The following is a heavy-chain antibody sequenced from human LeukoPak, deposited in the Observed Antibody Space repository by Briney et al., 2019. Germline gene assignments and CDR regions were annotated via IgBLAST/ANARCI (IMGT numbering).Heavy chain of an antibody. CDR1: GYTFSSYG. D-gene: IGHD2-2*01. CDR3: ARDRKEIVVVPAAEMYGMDV. V-gene: IGHV1-18*01. CDR2: ISGYNGNT. J-gene: IGHJ6*02. Sequence: GASVKVSCKASGYTFSSYGISWVRQAPGQGLECMGWISGYNGNTYYAQKVQGRVTMTTDTSTSTAYMELRSLRSDETAVYYCARDRKEIVVVPAAEMYGMDVWGQGTTVTVSS.